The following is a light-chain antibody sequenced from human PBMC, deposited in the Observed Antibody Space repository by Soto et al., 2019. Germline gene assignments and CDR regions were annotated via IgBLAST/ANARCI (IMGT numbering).Light chain of an antibody. Sequence: QSSLTKPRSWSGSPGQSVTISCTGTSSDVGGYNYVSWYQEQPGKAPKLMIYDVSKRPSGVPDRFSGSKSGNTASLTISGLQAEDEADYYCCSYAGSYCYVFGTGTKVT. CDR1: SSDVGGYNY. J-gene: IGLJ1*01. CDR3: CSYAGSYCYV. V-gene: IGLV2-11*01. CDR2: DVS.